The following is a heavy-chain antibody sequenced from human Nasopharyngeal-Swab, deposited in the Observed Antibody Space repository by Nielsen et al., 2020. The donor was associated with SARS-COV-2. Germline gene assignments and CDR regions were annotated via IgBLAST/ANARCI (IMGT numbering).Heavy chain of an antibody. CDR3: AREPSYGDYFDY. CDR1: SGSISSYY. V-gene: IGHV4-59*13. Sequence: SETLSLTCTVSSGSISSYYWSCIRQPQGKGLEWIGYIYYSGSTNYNPSLKSRVTISVDTSKNQFSLKLSSVTAADTAVYYCAREPSYGDYFDYWGQGTLVTVSS. CDR2: IYYSGST. D-gene: IGHD4-17*01. J-gene: IGHJ4*02.